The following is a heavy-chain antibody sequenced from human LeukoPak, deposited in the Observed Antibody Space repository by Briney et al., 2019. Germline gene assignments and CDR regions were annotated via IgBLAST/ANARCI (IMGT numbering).Heavy chain of an antibody. D-gene: IGHD3-22*01. J-gene: IGHJ4*02. CDR2: ISAYNGNT. V-gene: IGHV1-18*01. CDR1: GYTFTSYG. CDR3: ARDRSWYYYDSSGQETDY. Sequence: GASVKVSCKASGYTFTSYGISWVRQAPGQGLEWMGWISAYNGNTNYAQKLQGRVTMTTDTSTSTAYMELRSLRSDDTAVYYCARDRSWYYYDSSGQETDYWGQGTLVTVSS.